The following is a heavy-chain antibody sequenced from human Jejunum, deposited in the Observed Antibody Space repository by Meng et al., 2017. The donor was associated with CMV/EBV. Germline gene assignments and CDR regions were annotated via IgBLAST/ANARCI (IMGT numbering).Heavy chain of an antibody. CDR3: ARGRVSYTTWSPQAY. V-gene: IGHV3-30*02. Sequence: FSLSTYSMHWVRQTPVKGLEWVAFIRFDGNDKRYVDSVKGRFTISRDNSKNTLYLQMNSLRADDTAIYYCARGRVSYTTWSPQAYWGQGTLVTVSS. CDR1: FSLSTYS. J-gene: IGHJ4*02. D-gene: IGHD6-6*01. CDR2: IRFDGNDK.